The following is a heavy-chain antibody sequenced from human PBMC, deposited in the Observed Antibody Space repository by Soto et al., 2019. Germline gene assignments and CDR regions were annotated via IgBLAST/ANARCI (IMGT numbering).Heavy chain of an antibody. CDR3: AKDPPSGYGRGFEV. Sequence: GGSLRLSCAASGFTFHNFALNWIRQAPGKGPEWVSSVSGSGGSTYYADSVKGRFTVSRDNFKNTLFLQMNSLRVGDTAMYYCAKDPPSGYGRGFEVWGQGTMVSVSS. CDR1: GFTFHNFA. D-gene: IGHD5-18*01. CDR2: VSGSGGST. V-gene: IGHV3-23*01. J-gene: IGHJ3*01.